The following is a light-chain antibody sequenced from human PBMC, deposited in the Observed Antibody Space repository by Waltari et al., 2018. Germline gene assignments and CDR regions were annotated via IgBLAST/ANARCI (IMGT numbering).Light chain of an antibody. CDR3: QQRSNWPPFT. Sequence: EIVLTQSPATLSLSPGERATLSCRASQSVSSSLAWYQQKPGQAPRLLIYDASNRATGIPARFSGSGSGTDFTLTISRLEPEDFAVYYCQQRSNWPPFTFGQGTKLEIK. CDR1: QSVSSS. V-gene: IGKV3-11*01. CDR2: DAS. J-gene: IGKJ2*01.